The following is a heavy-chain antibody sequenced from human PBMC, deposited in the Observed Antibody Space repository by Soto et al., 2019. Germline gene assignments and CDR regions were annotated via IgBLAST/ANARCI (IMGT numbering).Heavy chain of an antibody. CDR3: AKGYYSGYDLAYFDY. J-gene: IGHJ4*02. V-gene: IGHV3-23*01. CDR1: GFNLHDHA. CDR2: ISGSGDNT. Sequence: PGGSLRLSCVASGFNLHDHAMHWVRQAPGKGLEWVSAISGSGDNTYYADSVKGRFTISRDNSKNTLYLQLNSLRAEDTAVYYCAKGYYSGYDLAYFDYWGQGTLVTVSS. D-gene: IGHD5-12*01.